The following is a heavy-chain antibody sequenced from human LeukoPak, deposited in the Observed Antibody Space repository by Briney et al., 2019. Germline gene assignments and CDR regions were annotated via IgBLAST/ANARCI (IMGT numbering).Heavy chain of an antibody. Sequence: GGSLRLSCAASGFTFSSYSMNWVRQAPGKGLEWVSSISSSSSYIYYADSVKGRFTISRDNAKNSLYLQMNSLRAEDTAVYYCARESERQLGYDAFDIWGQGTMVTVSS. J-gene: IGHJ3*02. CDR2: ISSSSSYI. D-gene: IGHD6-13*01. CDR1: GFTFSSYS. V-gene: IGHV3-21*01. CDR3: ARESERQLGYDAFDI.